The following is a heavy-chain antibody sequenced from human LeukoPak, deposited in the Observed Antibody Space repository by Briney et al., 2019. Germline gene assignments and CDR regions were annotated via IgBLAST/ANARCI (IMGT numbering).Heavy chain of an antibody. Sequence: GGSLRLSCAASGFAFSNYWMHWLRQAPGKELVWVSRINSNGRSTSYADSVKGRFTISRDNAKNTVYLQMNSLRAEDTAVYYCARAPRGDYYGSGSPDYWGQGTLVTVSS. CDR3: ARAPRGDYYGSGSPDY. D-gene: IGHD3-10*01. CDR1: GFAFSNYW. J-gene: IGHJ4*02. V-gene: IGHV3-74*01. CDR2: INSNGRST.